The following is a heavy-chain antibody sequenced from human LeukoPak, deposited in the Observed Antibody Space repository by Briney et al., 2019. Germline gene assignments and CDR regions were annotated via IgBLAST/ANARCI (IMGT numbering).Heavy chain of an antibody. J-gene: IGHJ6*04. V-gene: IGHV3-66*01. CDR3: AELGITMIGGV. CDR1: GFTVSSNY. CDR2: IYSGGST. Sequence: GSLRLSCAASGFTVSSNYMTWVRQAPGKGLEWVSVIYSGGSTFYADSVKGRFTISRDNSKDTLYLQMNSLRAEDTAVYYCAELGITMIGGVWGKGTTVTISS. D-gene: IGHD3-10*02.